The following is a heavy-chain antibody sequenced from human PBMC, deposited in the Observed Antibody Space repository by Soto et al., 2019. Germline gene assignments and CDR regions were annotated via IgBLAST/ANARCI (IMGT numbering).Heavy chain of an antibody. CDR1: GGTFSSSA. J-gene: IGHJ6*02. CDR3: ASDEDRQQLGGNYYYVMDV. Sequence: QVQLVQSGAEVKKPGSSLKVSCKASGGTFSSSAFSWVRQAPGQGLEWLGGIMPLFRTPDYAQKFQGRVTITADESTSTAYMELSSLTSEDTGVYYCASDEDRQQLGGNYYYVMDVWGQGTTVTVSS. D-gene: IGHD3-3*02. CDR2: IMPLFRTP. V-gene: IGHV1-69*12.